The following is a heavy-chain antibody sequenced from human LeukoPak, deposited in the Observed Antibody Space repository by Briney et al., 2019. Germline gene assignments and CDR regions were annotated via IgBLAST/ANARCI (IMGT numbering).Heavy chain of an antibody. J-gene: IGHJ6*03. V-gene: IGHV1-69*13. Sequence: ASVKVSCKTFVGTFNSYAVSWVRQAPGQGLEWMGGLIPISGTPKYAQRFQGRVTITADEYSKTTYMELSSLTSEDTAVYYCARERQLVQGNYYYYYMDIWGQGTTVTVSS. CDR3: ARERQLVQGNYYYYYMDI. D-gene: IGHD3-16*01. CDR1: VGTFNSYA. CDR2: LIPISGTP.